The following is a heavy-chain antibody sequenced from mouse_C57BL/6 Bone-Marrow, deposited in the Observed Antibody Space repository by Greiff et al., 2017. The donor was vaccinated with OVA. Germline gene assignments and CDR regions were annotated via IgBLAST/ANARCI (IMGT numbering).Heavy chain of an antibody. CDR3: ARGEFITTD. CDR1: GYAFSSSW. Sequence: VQLQQSGPELVKPGASVKISCKASGYAFSSSWMNWVKQRPGKGLEWIGRFFPGDGDTNYNGKFKGKATLTADKSSSTAYMQLSSLTSEDSAVYFCARGEFITTDWGQGTTLTVSS. D-gene: IGHD1-1*01. V-gene: IGHV1-82*01. J-gene: IGHJ2*01. CDR2: FFPGDGDT.